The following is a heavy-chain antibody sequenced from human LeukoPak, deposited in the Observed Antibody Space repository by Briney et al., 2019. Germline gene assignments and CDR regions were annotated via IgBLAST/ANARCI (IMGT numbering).Heavy chain of an antibody. V-gene: IGHV3-30*12. CDR3: ARDSSAYFDY. CDR1: GFTFSSYG. J-gene: IGHJ4*02. CDR2: ISYDGSNK. Sequence: QPGRSLRLSCAASGFTFSSYGMHWVRQAPGKGLEWVAVISYDGSNKYYADSVKGRFTISRDNSKNTLYLQMNSLRAEDTAVYYCARDSSAYFDYWGQGTLVTVSS.